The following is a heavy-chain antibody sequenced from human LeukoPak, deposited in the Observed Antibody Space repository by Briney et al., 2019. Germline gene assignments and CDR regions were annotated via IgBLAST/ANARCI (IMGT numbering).Heavy chain of an antibody. V-gene: IGHV3-66*01. CDR2: IYSGGST. J-gene: IGHJ6*03. D-gene: IGHD1-1*01. CDR3: ARVPTAGFGTRGYYYYYMDV. CDR1: GFTFSSYS. Sequence: GGSLRLSCAASGFTFSSYSMNWVRQAPGKGLEWVSVIYSGGSTYYADSVKGRFTISRDNSKNTLYLQMNSLRAEDTAVYYCARVPTAGFGTRGYYYYYMDVWGKGTTVTVSS.